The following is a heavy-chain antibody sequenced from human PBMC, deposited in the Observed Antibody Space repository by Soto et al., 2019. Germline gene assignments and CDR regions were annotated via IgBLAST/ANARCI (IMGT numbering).Heavy chain of an antibody. CDR1: GGSISSSSYY. J-gene: IGHJ6*03. V-gene: IGHV4-39*01. Sequence: SETLSLTCTVSGGSISSSSYYWGWIRQPPGKGLEWIGSIYYSGSTYYNPSLKSRVTISVDTSKNQFSLKLSSVTAADTAVYYCATNHYDILTGYPRTYYYYYYMDVWGKGTTVTVSS. CDR3: ATNHYDILTGYPRTYYYYYYMDV. CDR2: IYYSGST. D-gene: IGHD3-9*01.